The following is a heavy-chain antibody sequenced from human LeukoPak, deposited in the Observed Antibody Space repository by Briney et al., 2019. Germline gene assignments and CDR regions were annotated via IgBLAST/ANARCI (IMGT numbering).Heavy chain of an antibody. J-gene: IGHJ6*02. CDR1: GGSFSGYY. CDR2: INHSGST. CDR3: ARVVLGYCSSTSCYGGYYYYYGMDV. V-gene: IGHV4-34*01. Sequence: PSETPSLTCAVYGGSFSGYYWSWIRQPPGKGLEWIGEINHSGSTNYNPSLKSRVTISVDTSKNQFSLKLSSVTAADTAVYYCARVVLGYCSSTSCYGGYYYYYGMDVWGQGTTVTVSS. D-gene: IGHD2-2*01.